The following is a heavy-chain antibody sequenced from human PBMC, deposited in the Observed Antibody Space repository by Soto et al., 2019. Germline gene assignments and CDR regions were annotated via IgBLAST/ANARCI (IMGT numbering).Heavy chain of an antibody. CDR3: ARDPLYYYGSGSFAPLYYYYGMDV. CDR2: ISSSSSTI. D-gene: IGHD3-10*01. Sequence: EVQLVESGGGLVQPGGSLRLSCAASGFTFSSYSMNWVRQAPGKGLEWVSYISSSSSTIYYADSVKGRFTISRDNAKNSLYLQMNSLRDEDTAVYYCARDPLYYYGSGSFAPLYYYYGMDVWGQGTTFTVSS. J-gene: IGHJ6*02. V-gene: IGHV3-48*02. CDR1: GFTFSSYS.